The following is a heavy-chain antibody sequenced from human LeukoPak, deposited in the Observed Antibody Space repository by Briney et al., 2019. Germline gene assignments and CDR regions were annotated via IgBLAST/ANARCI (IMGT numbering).Heavy chain of an antibody. Sequence: PGGSLRLSCAASGFTFSSYEMNWVRQAPGKGLEWVSYISSSGSTIYYADSVKGRFTISRDNAKNSLYLQMNSLRADDTAVYYCARGPSKMWWPYYYYYYMDVWGKGTTVTISS. CDR2: ISSSGSTI. CDR3: ARGPSKMWWPYYYYYYMDV. J-gene: IGHJ6*03. D-gene: IGHD2-21*01. CDR1: GFTFSSYE. V-gene: IGHV3-48*03.